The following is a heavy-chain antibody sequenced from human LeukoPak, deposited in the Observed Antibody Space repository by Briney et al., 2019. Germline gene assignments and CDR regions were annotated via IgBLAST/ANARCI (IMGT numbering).Heavy chain of an antibody. J-gene: IGHJ4*02. CDR1: GFTFSSYA. V-gene: IGHV3-23*01. CDR2: ISGSGGST. D-gene: IGHD3-16*01. CDR3: ARGGGGFDY. Sequence: GGSLRLSCAASGFTFSSYAMSWVRQAPGKGLEWVSAISGSGGSTYYADSVKGRFTISRDNAKNSLYLQMNSLRAEDTAVYYCARGGGGFDYWGQGTLVTVSS.